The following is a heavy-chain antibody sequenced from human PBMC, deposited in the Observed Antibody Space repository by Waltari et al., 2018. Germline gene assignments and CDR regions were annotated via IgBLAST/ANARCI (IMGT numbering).Heavy chain of an antibody. D-gene: IGHD6-25*01. CDR1: GGSFSGYY. V-gene: IGHV4-34*01. J-gene: IGHJ5*02. Sequence: QVQLQQWGAGLLKPSETLSLTCADSGGSFSGYYSSWIRQPPGKGLEWIGEINHSGSTNYNPSLKSRVTISVDTSKNQFSLKLSSVTAADTAVYYCARGPRMARGSFDPWGQGTLVTVSS. CDR2: INHSGST. CDR3: ARGPRMARGSFDP.